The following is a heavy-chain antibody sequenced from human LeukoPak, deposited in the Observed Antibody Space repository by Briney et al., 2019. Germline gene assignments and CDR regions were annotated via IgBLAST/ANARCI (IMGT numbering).Heavy chain of an antibody. V-gene: IGHV3-23*01. CDR1: GFTFSSYA. Sequence: GGSLRLSCAASGFTFSSYAMSWVRQAPGKGLGWVSAISGSGGSTYYADSVKGRFTISRDNSKNTLYLQMNSLRAEDTAVYYCAKSIFGVVIISYSDYWGQGTLVTVSS. D-gene: IGHD3-3*01. CDR3: AKSIFGVVIISYSDY. CDR2: ISGSGGST. J-gene: IGHJ4*02.